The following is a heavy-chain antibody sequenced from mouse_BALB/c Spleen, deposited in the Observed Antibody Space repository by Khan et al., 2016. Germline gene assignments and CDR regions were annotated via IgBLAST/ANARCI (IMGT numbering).Heavy chain of an antibody. Sequence: IQLVQSGPELKKPGETVKISCKASGYTFTNYGMNWVKQAPGKGLKWMGWINTYTGEPTYTDDFKGRFAFSLETSASTAYLQIINLKNEDTATYFCARSGDNYDFDYWGQGTTHTVSS. D-gene: IGHD1-3*01. CDR1: GYTFTNYG. CDR3: ARSGDNYDFDY. J-gene: IGHJ2*01. V-gene: IGHV9-3-1*01. CDR2: INTYTGEP.